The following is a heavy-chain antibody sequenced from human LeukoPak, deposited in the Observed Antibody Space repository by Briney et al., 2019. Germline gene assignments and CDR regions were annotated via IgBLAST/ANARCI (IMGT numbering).Heavy chain of an antibody. CDR2: IIPIFGTA. J-gene: IGHJ5*02. V-gene: IGHV1-69*05. CDR1: GGTFSSYA. D-gene: IGHD1-26*01. Sequence: ASVKVSCKASGGTFSSYAISWVRQAPGQGLEWMGGIIPIFGTANYAQKFQGRVTITTDESTSTAYMELSSLRSEDTAVYYCARVGGVRVGATIWGFDPWGQGTLVTVSS. CDR3: ARVGGVRVGATIWGFDP.